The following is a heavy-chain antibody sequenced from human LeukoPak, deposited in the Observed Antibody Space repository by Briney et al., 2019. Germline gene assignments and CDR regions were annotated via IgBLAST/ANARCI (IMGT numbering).Heavy chain of an antibody. Sequence: GGSLRLSCAASGFTFSNYSMTWVRPAPGKGREWVANIKLDGSETYYVDSVKGRFSIYRDNAKNSLYLQMNSLRAEDTAVYYCARGGTSGSYQGTYYFDYWGQGTLVTVSS. D-gene: IGHD1-26*01. CDR2: IKLDGSET. CDR1: GFTFSNYS. CDR3: ARGGTSGSYQGTYYFDY. J-gene: IGHJ4*02. V-gene: IGHV3-7*01.